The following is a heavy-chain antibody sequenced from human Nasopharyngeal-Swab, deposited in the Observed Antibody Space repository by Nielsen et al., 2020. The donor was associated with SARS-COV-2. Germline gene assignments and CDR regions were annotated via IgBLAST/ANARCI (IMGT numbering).Heavy chain of an antibody. J-gene: IGHJ4*02. CDR2: ISAYNGNT. CDR3: ARENSPPTYYDFWSGYSPNYFDY. V-gene: IGHV1-18*01. D-gene: IGHD3-3*01. CDR1: GYTFTSYG. Sequence: ASVKVSCKASGYTFTSYGISWVRQAPGQGLEWMGWISAYNGNTSYAQKLQGRVTMTTDTSTSTAYMELRSLRSDDTAVYYCARENSPPTYYDFWSGYSPNYFDYWGQGTLVTVSS.